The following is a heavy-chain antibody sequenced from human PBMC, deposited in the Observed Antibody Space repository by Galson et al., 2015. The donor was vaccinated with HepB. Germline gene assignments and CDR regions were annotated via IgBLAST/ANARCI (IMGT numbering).Heavy chain of an antibody. Sequence: SVKVSCKASGYTFINYYMHWVRQAPGQGLEWMGIINPSDSRTNYAQRFQGRVTMTRDTSTSTVYMELSSLRSEDTAVYYCARVAQPYHDILLHSVGYGVDVWGQGTTVIVSS. D-gene: IGHD3-9*01. CDR2: INPSDSRT. CDR1: GYTFINYY. J-gene: IGHJ6*02. V-gene: IGHV1-46*03. CDR3: ARVAQPYHDILLHSVGYGVDV.